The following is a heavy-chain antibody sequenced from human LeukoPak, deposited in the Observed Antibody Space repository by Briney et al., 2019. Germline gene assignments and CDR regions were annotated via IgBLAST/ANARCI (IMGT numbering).Heavy chain of an antibody. J-gene: IGHJ4*02. CDR3: ATGGYYDSSGYHDY. Sequence: ASVKISCKASGYTFTSYGISWVRQAPGQGLEWMGWISAYNGNTNYAQKLQGRVTMTTDTSTSTAYMELRSLRSDDTAVYYCATGGYYDSSGYHDYWGQGTLVTVSS. D-gene: IGHD3-22*01. CDR2: ISAYNGNT. CDR1: GYTFTSYG. V-gene: IGHV1-18*01.